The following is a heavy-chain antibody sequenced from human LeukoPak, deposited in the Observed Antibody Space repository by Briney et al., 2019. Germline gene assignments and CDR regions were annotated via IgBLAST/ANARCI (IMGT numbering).Heavy chain of an antibody. CDR2: IIPIFGTA. Sequence: ASVKVSCKASGGTFSSYAISWVRQAPGQGLEWMGGIIPIFGTANYAQKFQGRVTITADESTSTAYMELSSLRSEDTAVYYCARDPTSYGGNSGPTGWYFDLWGRGTLVTVSS. D-gene: IGHD4-23*01. CDR1: GGTFSSYA. J-gene: IGHJ2*01. V-gene: IGHV1-69*13. CDR3: ARDPTSYGGNSGPTGWYFDL.